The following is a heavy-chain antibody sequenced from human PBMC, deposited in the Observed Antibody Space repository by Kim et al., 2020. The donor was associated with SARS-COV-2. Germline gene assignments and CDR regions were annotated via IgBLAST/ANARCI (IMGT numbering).Heavy chain of an antibody. Sequence: GGSLRLSCAASGFTFTNYGIHWVRRAPGKGLEWVAVISYDGSNKYYADSVKGRFTISRDNSKNTLFLQMNSLRAEDTALYYCAKDSYVSGTYYIHSYYYSMDVWGQGTTVTVSS. CDR1: GFTFTNYG. V-gene: IGHV3-30*18. CDR3: AKDSYVSGTYYIHSYYYSMDV. CDR2: ISYDGSNK. J-gene: IGHJ6*02. D-gene: IGHD3-10*01.